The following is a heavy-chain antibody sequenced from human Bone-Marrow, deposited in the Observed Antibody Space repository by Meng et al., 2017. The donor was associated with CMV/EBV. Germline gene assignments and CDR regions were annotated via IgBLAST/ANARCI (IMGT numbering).Heavy chain of an antibody. D-gene: IGHD2-15*01. J-gene: IGHJ4*02. CDR3: ARTKTRGNWLYCH. Sequence: ASVKVSCKASGYTFTDYDINWVRQAAGQGLEWMGWVTPKSGSADYARKFQGRVTMTTDTSIVTAYMELTGLRPGDTAVYFCARTKTRGNWLYCHWGQGTLVTVSS. V-gene: IGHV1-8*01. CDR1: GYTFTDYD. CDR2: VTPKSGSA.